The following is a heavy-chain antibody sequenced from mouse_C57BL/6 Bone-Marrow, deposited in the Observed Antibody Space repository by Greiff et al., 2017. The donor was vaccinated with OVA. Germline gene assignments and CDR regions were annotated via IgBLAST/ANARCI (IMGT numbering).Heavy chain of an antibody. CDR3: ARGFFAY. J-gene: IGHJ3*01. CDR1: GYAFTNYL. Sequence: VQLQQSVAELVRPGTSVKVSCKASGYAFTNYLIEWVKQRPGQGLEWIGVINPGSGGTNYNEKFKGKATLTADKSSSTAYMQLSSLTSEDSAVYFCARGFFAYWGQGTLVTVSA. V-gene: IGHV1-54*01. CDR2: INPGSGGT.